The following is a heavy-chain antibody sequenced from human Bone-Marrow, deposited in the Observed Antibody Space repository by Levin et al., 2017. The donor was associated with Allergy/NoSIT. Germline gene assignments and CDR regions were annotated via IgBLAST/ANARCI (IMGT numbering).Heavy chain of an antibody. D-gene: IGHD3-3*01. Sequence: HTGGSLRLSCAASGFTFSNYAMNWVRQAPGKGLEWVSGISGSGGTTYYANSVKGRFTISRDNSKNTLYLQMNSLRAEDTAVYYCAKASTDFWSGYDMSLDYWGQGTLVTVSS. V-gene: IGHV3-23*01. CDR1: GFTFSNYA. CDR3: AKASTDFWSGYDMSLDY. CDR2: ISGSGGTT. J-gene: IGHJ4*02.